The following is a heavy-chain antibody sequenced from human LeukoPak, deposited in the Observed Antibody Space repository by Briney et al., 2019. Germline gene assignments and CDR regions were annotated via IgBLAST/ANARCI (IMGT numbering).Heavy chain of an antibody. D-gene: IGHD6-13*01. Sequence: GESLKISCKGSGYSFTSYWISWVRQVPGKGLEWMGRIDPSDSYTNYSPSFQGHVTISADKSITTAYLQWNSLKASDTAMYYCARHIVAAGTGLLGGIDYWGQGTLVTVSS. V-gene: IGHV5-10-1*01. J-gene: IGHJ4*02. CDR2: IDPSDSYT. CDR3: ARHIVAAGTGLLGGIDY. CDR1: GYSFTSYW.